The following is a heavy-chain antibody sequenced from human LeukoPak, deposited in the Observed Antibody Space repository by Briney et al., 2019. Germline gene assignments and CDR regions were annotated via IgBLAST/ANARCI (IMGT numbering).Heavy chain of an antibody. Sequence: SETLSLTCTVSGGSISSSSYYWGWIRQPPGKGLEWIGSIYYSGSTYYNPSLKSRVTISVDTSKNQFSLKLSSVTAADTAVYYCARGDGIAARRAESFDYWGQGTLVTVSS. V-gene: IGHV4-39*07. J-gene: IGHJ4*02. CDR1: GGSISSSSYY. D-gene: IGHD6-6*01. CDR2: IYYSGST. CDR3: ARGDGIAARRAESFDY.